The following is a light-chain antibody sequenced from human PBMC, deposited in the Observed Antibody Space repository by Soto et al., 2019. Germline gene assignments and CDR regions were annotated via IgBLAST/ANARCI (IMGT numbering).Light chain of an antibody. Sequence: QSALTQPASVSGSPGQSITISCSGTSSDIGRYNYVSWYQQHPGKAPKLIIYDVTNRPSGVSDRFSGSKSGNTASLTISGLKAEDEADYHCGSFSSGGTVVVFGGGTQLTVL. J-gene: IGLJ2*01. V-gene: IGLV2-14*03. CDR1: SSDIGRYNY. CDR3: GSFSSGGTVVV. CDR2: DVT.